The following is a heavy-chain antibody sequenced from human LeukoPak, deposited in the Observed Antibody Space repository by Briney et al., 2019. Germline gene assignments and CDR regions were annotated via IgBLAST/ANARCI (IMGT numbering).Heavy chain of an antibody. Sequence: ASVNVSSKVSGYXLTELSIHWVRQGPGKGREWLGCINPEDGETIYARKFQGRVTMTEDTSPDTAYMELSSLRSEDTAVYYCTTDRSYCAGDCYVWFDPWAREPWSPSPQ. CDR2: INPEDGET. V-gene: IGHV1-24*01. D-gene: IGHD2-21*02. CDR1: GYXLTELS. CDR3: TTDRSYCAGDCYVWFDP. J-gene: IGHJ5*02.